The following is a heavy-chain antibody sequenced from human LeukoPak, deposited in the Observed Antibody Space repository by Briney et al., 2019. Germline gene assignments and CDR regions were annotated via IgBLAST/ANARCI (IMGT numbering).Heavy chain of an antibody. Sequence: VASVKVSCKASGYTFTSYYMHWVRQAPGQGGEWMGIIIPSGCSTSYAQKFQGGVTMTSDTSTSTVYMELSSLRSEDTAVYYCARDLYGEQWLNPFDYWGQGTLVTVSS. V-gene: IGHV1-46*03. J-gene: IGHJ4*02. CDR2: IIPSGCST. D-gene: IGHD6-19*01. CDR3: ARDLYGEQWLNPFDY. CDR1: GYTFTSYY.